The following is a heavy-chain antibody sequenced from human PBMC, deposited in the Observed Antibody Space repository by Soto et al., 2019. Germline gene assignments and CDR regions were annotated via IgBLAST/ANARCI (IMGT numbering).Heavy chain of an antibody. V-gene: IGHV1-2*04. CDR1: GYTFTGYY. CDR3: ARDLGPGNAGTRDYYYGMDV. D-gene: IGHD1-1*01. CDR2: INPNSGGT. Sequence: ASVKVSCKASGYTFTGYYMHWVRQAPGQGLEWMGWINPNSGGTNYAQKFQGWVTMTRDASISTAYMELSRLRSDDTAVYYCARDLGPGNAGTRDYYYGMDVWGQGTTVTVSS. J-gene: IGHJ6*02.